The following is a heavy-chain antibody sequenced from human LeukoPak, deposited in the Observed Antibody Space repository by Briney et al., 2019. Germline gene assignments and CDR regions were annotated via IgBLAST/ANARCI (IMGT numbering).Heavy chain of an antibody. CDR2: INPSGGST. D-gene: IGHD6-19*01. CDR1: GYTFTSYY. Sequence: ASVKVSCKASGYTFTSYYMHWVRQAPGQGLEWMGIINPSGGSTSYAQKIQGRVTMTRDTSTSTVYMELSSLRSEDTAVYYCARVYGVAGHRDTFYGMDVWGKGTTVTVSS. V-gene: IGHV1-46*01. J-gene: IGHJ6*04. CDR3: ARVYGVAGHRDTFYGMDV.